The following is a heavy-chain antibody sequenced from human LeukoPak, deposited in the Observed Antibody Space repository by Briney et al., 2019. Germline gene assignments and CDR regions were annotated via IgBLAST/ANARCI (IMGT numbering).Heavy chain of an antibody. V-gene: IGHV3-30-3*01. CDR2: ISYDGSNI. CDR1: GFTFNAYD. CDR3: ARSHYYSSGSYIY. Sequence: PGGSLRLSCAASGFTFNAYDMHWVRQAPGKGLEWVAVISYDGSNIYYADSVKGRFTISRDNSKNTVYLQMNSLRVEDTAVYYCARSHYYSSGSYIYWGQGTLVTVSS. J-gene: IGHJ4*02. D-gene: IGHD3-10*01.